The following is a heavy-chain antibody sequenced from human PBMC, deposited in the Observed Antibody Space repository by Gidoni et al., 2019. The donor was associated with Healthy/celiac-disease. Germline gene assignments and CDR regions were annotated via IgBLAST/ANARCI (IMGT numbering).Heavy chain of an antibody. V-gene: IGHV4-34*01. Sequence: QVQLQQWGAGLLKPSETLSLTCAVYGGSFSGYYWSWIRQPPGKGLEWIGEINHSGSTNYNPSLKSRVTISVDTSKNQFSLKLSSVTAADTAVYYCARGHPGYCSGGSCYPLNRRYYYYYMDVWGKGTTVTVSS. D-gene: IGHD2-15*01. CDR1: GGSFSGYY. CDR3: ARGHPGYCSGGSCYPLNRRYYYYYMDV. J-gene: IGHJ6*03. CDR2: INHSGST.